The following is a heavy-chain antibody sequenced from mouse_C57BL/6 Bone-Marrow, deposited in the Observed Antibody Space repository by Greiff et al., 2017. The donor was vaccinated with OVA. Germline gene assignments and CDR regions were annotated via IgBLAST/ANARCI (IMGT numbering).Heavy chain of an antibody. CDR3: ARGGFYYGNYGWYFDV. CDR1: GFTFSSYG. V-gene: IGHV5-6*01. J-gene: IGHJ1*03. Sequence: EVKVVESGGDLAKPGGSLKLSCAASGFTFSSYGMSWVRQTPDKRLEWVATISSGGSYTYYPDSVKGRFTISRDNAKNTLYLQMSSLKSEDTAMYYCARGGFYYGNYGWYFDVWGTGTTVTVSS. D-gene: IGHD2-1*01. CDR2: ISSGGSYT.